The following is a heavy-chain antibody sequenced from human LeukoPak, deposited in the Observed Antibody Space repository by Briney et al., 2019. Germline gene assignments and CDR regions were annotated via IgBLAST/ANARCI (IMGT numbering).Heavy chain of an antibody. CDR1: GGSISSGGYY. J-gene: IGHJ5*02. CDR3: ARGDPNKWFDP. Sequence: SETLSLTCTVSGGSISSGGYYWSWIRQHPGKGLEWIGYIYYSGSTYYNPSLKSRVTISVDTSKNQFSLKLSSVTAADTAVYYCARGDPNKWFDPWGQGTLVTVSS. CDR2: IYYSGST. V-gene: IGHV4-31*03.